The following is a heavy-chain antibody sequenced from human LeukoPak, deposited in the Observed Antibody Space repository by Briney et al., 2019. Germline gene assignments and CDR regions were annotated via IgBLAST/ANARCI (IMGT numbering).Heavy chain of an antibody. V-gene: IGHV4-61*01. J-gene: IGHJ5*02. CDR3: ARAVMMVRGVIIGGYWFDP. CDR1: GGSVSSGSYY. D-gene: IGHD3-10*01. Sequence: SETLSLTCTVSGGSVSSGSYYWSWIRQPPGKGLEWIGYIYYTGSTNYNPSLKSRITISVDTSKNQFSLKLNSVTAADTAVYYCARAVMMVRGVIIGGYWFDPWGQGTLVTVSS. CDR2: IYYTGST.